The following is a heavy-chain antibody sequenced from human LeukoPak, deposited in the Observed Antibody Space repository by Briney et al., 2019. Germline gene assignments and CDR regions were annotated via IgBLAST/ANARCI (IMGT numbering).Heavy chain of an antibody. Sequence: ASVKVSCKASGYTFTTYNINWARQAPGQGLEWMGWISGYNGNTNYAQKLQGRVTMTTDTSTSTAYMELRSLRSDDTAVYYCARAGWYELPRYAFDIWGQGTMVTVSS. CDR1: GYTFTTYN. D-gene: IGHD6-19*01. CDR2: ISGYNGNT. J-gene: IGHJ3*02. V-gene: IGHV1-18*01. CDR3: ARAGWYELPRYAFDI.